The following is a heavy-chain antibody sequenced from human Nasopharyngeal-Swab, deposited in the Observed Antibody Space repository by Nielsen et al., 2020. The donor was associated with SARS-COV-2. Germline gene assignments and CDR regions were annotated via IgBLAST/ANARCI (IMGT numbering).Heavy chain of an antibody. CDR2: INHRGST. Sequence: SETLSLTCAVYGGSFSGYYWSWIRQPPGKGLEWIGEINHRGSTNYNPSLKSRVTISLDTSKSQFSLKLSSVTAADTAVYYCARLYCSSTSCPDYWGQGTLVTVSS. CDR1: GGSFSGYY. D-gene: IGHD2-2*01. V-gene: IGHV4-34*01. CDR3: ARLYCSSTSCPDY. J-gene: IGHJ4*02.